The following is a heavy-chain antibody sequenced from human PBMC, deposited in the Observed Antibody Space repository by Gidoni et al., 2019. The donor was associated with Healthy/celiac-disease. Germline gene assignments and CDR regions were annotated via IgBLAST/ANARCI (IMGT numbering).Heavy chain of an antibody. CDR2: IKSKTDGGTT. V-gene: IGHV3-15*01. CDR1: GFTSSNAW. Sequence: EVQLVESGGGLVKPGGSLRLSCAASGFTSSNAWLSWVRQAPGKGLEWVGRIKSKTDGGTTDYAAPVKGRFTISRDDSKNTLYLQMNSLKTEDTAVYYCTTDRDIWFGESQTPYYYGMDVWGQGTTVTVSS. D-gene: IGHD3-10*01. CDR3: TTDRDIWFGESQTPYYYGMDV. J-gene: IGHJ6*02.